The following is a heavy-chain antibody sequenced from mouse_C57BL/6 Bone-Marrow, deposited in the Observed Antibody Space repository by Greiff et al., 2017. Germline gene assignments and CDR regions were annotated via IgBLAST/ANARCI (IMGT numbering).Heavy chain of an antibody. Sequence: VKLKESGAELARPGASVKLSCKASGYTFTSYGISWVKQRTGQGLEWIGEIYPRSGNTYYNEKFKGKATLTADKSSSTAYMELRSLTSEYSAGYVCARSDDSDYWGQGTTLTVAS. V-gene: IGHV1-81*01. J-gene: IGHJ2*01. CDR3: ARSDDSDY. D-gene: IGHD2-3*01. CDR1: GYTFTSYG. CDR2: IYPRSGNT.